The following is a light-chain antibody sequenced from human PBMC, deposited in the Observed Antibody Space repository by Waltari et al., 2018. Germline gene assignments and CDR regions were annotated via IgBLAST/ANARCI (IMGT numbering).Light chain of an antibody. V-gene: IGKV2-28*01. CDR1: QSLLHTNGYNY. CDR2: LGS. CDR3: MQALQLPRT. Sequence: DIVMTQSPLSLAVIPGEPASISCRSSQSLLHTNGYNYVDWYLQKPGQSPNLLICLGSNRASGVPDRFSGSGSGTEFTLKISRVETDDLGVYYCMQALQLPRTFGPGTMVEIK. J-gene: IGKJ1*01.